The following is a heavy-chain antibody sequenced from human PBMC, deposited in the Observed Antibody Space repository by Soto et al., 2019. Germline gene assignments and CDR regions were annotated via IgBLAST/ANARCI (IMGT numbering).Heavy chain of an antibody. V-gene: IGHV3-74*01. D-gene: IGHD4-17*01. CDR1: GFTFSSDW. CDR2: INSDGSST. Sequence: GGSLRLSCAASGFTFSSDWMHWVRQAPGKGLVWVSRINSDGSSTSYADSVKGRFTISRDDAKNTLYLQMNSLRAEDTAVYYCAKARYGDYLFSDYWGQGTLVTVSS. J-gene: IGHJ4*02. CDR3: AKARYGDYLFSDY.